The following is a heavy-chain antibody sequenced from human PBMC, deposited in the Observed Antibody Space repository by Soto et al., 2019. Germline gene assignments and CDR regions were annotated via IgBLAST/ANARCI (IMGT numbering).Heavy chain of an antibody. D-gene: IGHD3-22*01. Sequence: GASVKVSCKASGGTFSSYAISWVRQAPGQGLEWMGGIIPIFGTANYAQKFQGRVTITADESTSTAYMELSSLRSEDTAVYYCARIEVNYYDSSGLHYYFDYWGQGTLVTVSS. CDR3: ARIEVNYYDSSGLHYYFDY. J-gene: IGHJ4*02. CDR2: IIPIFGTA. V-gene: IGHV1-69*13. CDR1: GGTFSSYA.